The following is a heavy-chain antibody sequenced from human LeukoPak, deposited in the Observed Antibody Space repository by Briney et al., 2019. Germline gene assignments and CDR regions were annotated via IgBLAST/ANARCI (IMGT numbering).Heavy chain of an antibody. CDR3: ARSAVFPDYYDSSGYLYAFDI. CDR1: GYTFTGYY. V-gene: IGHV1-2*02. D-gene: IGHD3-22*01. Sequence: ASVKVSCKASGYTFTGYYMHWVRQAPGQGLEWMGWINPNSGGTNYAQKFQGRVTMTRDTSISTAYMELSRLRSDDTAVYYCARSAVFPDYYDSSGYLYAFDIWGQGTMVTVSS. J-gene: IGHJ3*02. CDR2: INPNSGGT.